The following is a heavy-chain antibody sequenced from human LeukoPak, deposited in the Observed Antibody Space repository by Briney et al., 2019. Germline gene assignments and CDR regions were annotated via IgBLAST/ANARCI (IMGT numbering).Heavy chain of an antibody. V-gene: IGHV3-30-3*01. Sequence: GGSLRLSCEASGFXFFNYPLHWVRQAPGKGLEWVAVVSFDGSLQYYADSVRGRFTISRDNPKNTLYLEMNSLTSEDTGVYYCARDPDDRGYPRWGMDVWGQGTTVTVSS. CDR1: GFXFFNYP. CDR2: VSFDGSLQ. CDR3: ARDPDDRGYPRWGMDV. D-gene: IGHD3-22*01. J-gene: IGHJ6*02.